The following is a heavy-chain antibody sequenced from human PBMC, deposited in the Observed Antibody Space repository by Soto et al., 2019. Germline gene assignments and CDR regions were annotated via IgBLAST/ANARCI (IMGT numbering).Heavy chain of an antibody. V-gene: IGHV4-30-2*02. CDR2: MYHSGST. J-gene: IGHJ6*02. CDR3: ARHMERDVNYGMDV. D-gene: IGHD2-21*01. CDR1: GGSISSGGYS. Sequence: SETLSLTCAVSGGSISSGGYSWSWIRQPPGKGLEWIGYMYHSGSTYYNPSLKSRVTISVDTSKNQLSLRLSSVTAADTAVYYCARHMERDVNYGMDVWDQGTTVTVSS.